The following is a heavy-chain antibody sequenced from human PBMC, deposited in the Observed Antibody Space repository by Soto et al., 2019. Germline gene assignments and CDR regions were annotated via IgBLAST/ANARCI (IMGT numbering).Heavy chain of an antibody. CDR1: GFTFGDYY. CDR2: ISSSGSTI. Sequence: GGSLRLSCAASGFTFGDYYMSWIRQAPGKGLEWVSYISSSGSTIYYADSVKGRFTISRDNAENSLYLQMNSLRAEDTAVYYCARVLIRTYFDYWGQGTMVTVSS. CDR3: ARVLIRTYFDY. V-gene: IGHV3-11*01. J-gene: IGHJ4*02.